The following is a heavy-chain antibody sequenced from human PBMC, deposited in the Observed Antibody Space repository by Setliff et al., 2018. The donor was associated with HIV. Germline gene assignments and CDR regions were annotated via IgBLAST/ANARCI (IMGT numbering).Heavy chain of an antibody. V-gene: IGHV4-59*10. CDR2: IYSTGDT. Sequence: PSETLSLTCAVYGGSFSGYYWGWIRQPPGKGLEWVGHIYSTGDTNYNPSLKSRVTLSADTSKNQLSLSLTSVTAADTAVYYCARVRLTMIMMVDYFDQWGQGTLVTVSS. CDR3: ARVRLTMIMMVDYFDQ. J-gene: IGHJ4*02. CDR1: GGSFSGYY. D-gene: IGHD3-22*01.